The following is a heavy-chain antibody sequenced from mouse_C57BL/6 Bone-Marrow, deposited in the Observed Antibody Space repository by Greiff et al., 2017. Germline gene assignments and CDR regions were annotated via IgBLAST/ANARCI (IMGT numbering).Heavy chain of an antibody. Sequence: EVQLQESGGGLVKPGGSLKLSCAASGFTFSSYAMSWVRQTPEKRLEWVATISDGGSYTYYPDNVKGRFTISRDNAKNNLYLQMSNLKSEDTAMYYCARVPYYYGFDYWGQGTTLTVSS. J-gene: IGHJ2*01. CDR2: ISDGGSYT. V-gene: IGHV5-4*01. CDR1: GFTFSSYA. D-gene: IGHD1-1*01. CDR3: ARVPYYYGFDY.